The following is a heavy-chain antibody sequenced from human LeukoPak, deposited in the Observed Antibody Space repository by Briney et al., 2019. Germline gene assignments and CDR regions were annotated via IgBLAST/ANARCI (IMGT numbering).Heavy chain of an antibody. CDR1: GGSIISYY. V-gene: IGHV4-59*08. D-gene: IGHD1-7*01. Sequence: PTETLSLTCTVSGGSIISYYWSWVRQPPGKGLEWIGYIYYSGSTNYNPSLKSRVTISVDTSKNQFSLKLSSVTAADTAVYYCARLETGTSRDYYYGMDVWGQGTTVTVSS. J-gene: IGHJ6*02. CDR3: ARLETGTSRDYYYGMDV. CDR2: IYYSGST.